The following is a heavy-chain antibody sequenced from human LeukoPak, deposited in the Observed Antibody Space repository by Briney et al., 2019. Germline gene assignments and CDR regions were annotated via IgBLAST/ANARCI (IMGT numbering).Heavy chain of an antibody. CDR1: GGSFSGYY. CDR2: INHSGST. V-gene: IGHV4-34*01. J-gene: IGHJ3*02. CDR3: ARYRGLELRPFDI. D-gene: IGHD1-7*01. Sequence: SETLSLTCAVYGGSFSGYYWSWIRQPPGKGLEWIGEINHSGSTNYNPSLKSRVTISVDTYKNQFSLKQSSVTAADTAVYYCARYRGLELRPFDIWGQGTMVTVSS.